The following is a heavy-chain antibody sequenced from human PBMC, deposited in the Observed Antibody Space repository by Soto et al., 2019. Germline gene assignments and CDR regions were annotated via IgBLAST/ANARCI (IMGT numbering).Heavy chain of an antibody. J-gene: IGHJ5*02. CDR1: GFTFSSYV. CDR3: AKTYYYDRSGYYQNWFDP. V-gene: IGHV3-30-3*02. CDR2: ISFDGSNE. D-gene: IGHD3-22*01. Sequence: GGSLRLSCAASGFTFSSYVMHWIRQAPGKGLEWVAIISFDGSNEYYADSVKGRFTISRDNSKNTLYLQVRSLRAEDTAVYYCAKTYYYDRSGYYQNWFDPWGQGTLVTVSS.